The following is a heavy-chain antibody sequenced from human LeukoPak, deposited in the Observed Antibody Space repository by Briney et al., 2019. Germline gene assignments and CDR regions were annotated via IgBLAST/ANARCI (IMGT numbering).Heavy chain of an antibody. CDR2: IYSGGST. V-gene: IGHV3-66*01. D-gene: IGHD3-16*01. Sequence: PGGSLRLSCAASGFTVGSNYMSWVRQAPGKGLEWVSVIYSGGSTYYADSVKGRFTISRDNSKNTLYLQMSSLRAEDTAVYYCARDRGRRRMITFGDAFDIWGQGTMVTVSS. CDR1: GFTVGSNY. J-gene: IGHJ3*02. CDR3: ARDRGRRRMITFGDAFDI.